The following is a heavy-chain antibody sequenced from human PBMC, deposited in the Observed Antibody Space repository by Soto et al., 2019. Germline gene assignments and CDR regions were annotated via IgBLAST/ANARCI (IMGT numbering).Heavy chain of an antibody. V-gene: IGHV4-31*03. CDR2: IYHSGRT. Sequence: PSETLSLTCTVSGGSIIGGGYYCSWIRQTPWKGLEWIGHIYHSGRTYYTPSLKSRITISGDTSRNQFSLKVTSVTAADTAVYFCARGAPPEYWGQGALVTVSS. J-gene: IGHJ4*02. CDR3: ARGAPPEY. CDR1: GGSIIGGGYY.